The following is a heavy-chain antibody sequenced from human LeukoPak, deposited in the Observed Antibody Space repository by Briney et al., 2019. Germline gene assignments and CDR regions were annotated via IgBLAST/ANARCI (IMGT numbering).Heavy chain of an antibody. CDR1: GFTFSSYS. Sequence: GGSLRLSCAASGFTFSSYSLNWVRQAPGKGLEWVSSIKWNGGVTAFRDSVKGRFSISRDNAKNSLYLQMNSLRAEDTALYYCAREVRAYGGYSQSDYWGQGTLVTVSS. V-gene: IGHV3-20*04. CDR3: AREVRAYGGYSQSDY. J-gene: IGHJ4*02. CDR2: IKWNGGVT. D-gene: IGHD5-12*01.